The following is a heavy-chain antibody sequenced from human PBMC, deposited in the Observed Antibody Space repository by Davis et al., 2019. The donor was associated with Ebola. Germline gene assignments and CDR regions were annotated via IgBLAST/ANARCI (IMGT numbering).Heavy chain of an antibody. J-gene: IGHJ4*02. CDR3: ARVYGDYGNYFDY. D-gene: IGHD4-17*01. Sequence: SVLVSCKASGGTFSSYAISWLRQAARQGLGWTGGIIPIFGTANYAQKFQGRVTITADESTSTAYMELSSLRSEDTAVYYCARVYGDYGNYFDYWGQGTLVTVSS. CDR2: IIPIFGTA. CDR1: GGTFSSYA. V-gene: IGHV1-69*13.